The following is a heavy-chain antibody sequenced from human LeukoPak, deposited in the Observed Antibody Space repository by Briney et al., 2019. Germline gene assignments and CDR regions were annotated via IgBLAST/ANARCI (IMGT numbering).Heavy chain of an antibody. D-gene: IGHD3-22*01. CDR1: GGTFSSYA. CDR3: ARDKSAATSGYYYLFDY. J-gene: IGHJ4*02. CDR2: IIPIFGAA. Sequence: ASVKVSCKASGGTFSSYAISWVRQAPGQGLEWMGGIIPIFGAANYAQKFQGRVTITADESTSTAYMELSSLRSEDTAVYYCARDKSAATSGYYYLFDYWGQGTLVTVSS. V-gene: IGHV1-69*13.